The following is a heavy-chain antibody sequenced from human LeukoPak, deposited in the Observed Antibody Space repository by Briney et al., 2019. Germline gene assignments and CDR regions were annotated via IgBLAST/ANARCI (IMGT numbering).Heavy chain of an antibody. Sequence: GGSLRLSCEASGCTFSTYWTYWVRQVPGKGLVWVSRIKSDGSGTNYADSVKGRFTISRDNAKNTLYLQMNSLRVEDTALYYFARGTSDWRNAFDIWGQGTMVTVSS. CDR3: ARGTSDWRNAFDI. D-gene: IGHD6-19*01. V-gene: IGHV3-74*01. CDR1: GCTFSTYW. CDR2: IKSDGSGT. J-gene: IGHJ3*02.